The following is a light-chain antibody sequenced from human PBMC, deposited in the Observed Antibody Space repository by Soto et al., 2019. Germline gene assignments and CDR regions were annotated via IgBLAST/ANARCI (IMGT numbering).Light chain of an antibody. CDR2: AAS. Sequence: DIQMTQSPSSVSASVGDRVTITCRARQGVSSFLAWYQQKPGKAPKLLIYAASSLQSGVPSRFSGSGSGTDFTLIISSLQPEDFATYYCQQANSFPPTFGGGTKVEIK. CDR3: QQANSFPPT. V-gene: IGKV1-12*01. J-gene: IGKJ4*01. CDR1: QGVSSF.